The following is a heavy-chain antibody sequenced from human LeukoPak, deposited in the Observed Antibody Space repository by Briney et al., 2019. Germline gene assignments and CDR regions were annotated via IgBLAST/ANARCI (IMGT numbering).Heavy chain of an antibody. D-gene: IGHD3-22*01. J-gene: IGHJ5*02. CDR1: GGSISSSSYY. CDR3: ARHPSSGYSVRVKGWFDP. V-gene: IGHV4-39*01. CDR2: INHSGST. Sequence: SETLSLTCTVSGGSISSSSYYWSWIRQPPGKGLEWIGEINHSGSTNYNPSLKSRVTISVDTSKNQFSLKLSSVTAADTAVYYCARHPSSGYSVRVKGWFDPWGQGTLVTVSS.